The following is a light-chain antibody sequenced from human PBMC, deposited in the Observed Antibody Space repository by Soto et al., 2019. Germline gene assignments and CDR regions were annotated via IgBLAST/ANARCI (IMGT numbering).Light chain of an antibody. CDR2: GVS. CDR1: STDVGAYNF. J-gene: IGLJ1*01. V-gene: IGLV2-14*01. CDR3: SSYTTSSTYV. Sequence: QSALTQAASVSGSPGQWITISCTGSSTDVGAYNFVSWHQQHPGKAPKLMIYGVSNRPSGVSDRFSGSKSGNTASLTISGLQAEDEADYYCSSYTTSSTYVFGTGTKLTVL.